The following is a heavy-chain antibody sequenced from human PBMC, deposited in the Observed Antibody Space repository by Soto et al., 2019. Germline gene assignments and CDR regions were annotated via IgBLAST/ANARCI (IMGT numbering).Heavy chain of an antibody. CDR3: AKATDPDAFDI. CDR2: ISYDGSNK. CDR1: GFTFSSYG. V-gene: IGHV3-30*18. Sequence: GGSLRLSCAASGFTFSSYGMHWVRQAPGKGLEWVAVISYDGSNKYYADSVKGRFTISRDNSKNTLYLQMNSLRAEDTAVYYCAKATDPDAFDIWGQGTMVTVSS. J-gene: IGHJ3*02.